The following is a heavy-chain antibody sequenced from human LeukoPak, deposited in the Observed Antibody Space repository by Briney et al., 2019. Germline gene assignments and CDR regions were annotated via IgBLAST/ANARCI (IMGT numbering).Heavy chain of an antibody. CDR2: VYPDDSDA. CDR1: GYSFPNHW. V-gene: IGHV5-51*01. CDR3: ARSKAMSTGTTRTAYYYYGMDV. D-gene: IGHD4-17*01. J-gene: IGHJ6*02. Sequence: GESLKISCKCSGYSFPNHWIGWVRQTPEKGLEWIGIVYPDDSDARYSPSFQGQVTISADKSICTAYLQWSSLEASDTAIYYCARSKAMSTGTTRTAYYYYGMDVWGQGTSVTVSS.